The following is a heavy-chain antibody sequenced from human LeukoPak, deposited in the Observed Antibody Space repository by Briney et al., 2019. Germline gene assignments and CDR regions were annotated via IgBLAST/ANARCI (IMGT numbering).Heavy chain of an antibody. CDR1: GYTFTGYY. CDR3: AREALNRRIAVAGWFDP. D-gene: IGHD6-19*01. J-gene: IGHJ5*02. V-gene: IGHV1-2*06. CDR2: INPNSGGT. Sequence: ASVKVSCKASGYTFTGYYMHWVRQAPGQGLEWMGRINPNSGGTNYAQKFQGRVTMTRDTSISTAYMELSRLRPDDTAVYYCAREALNRRIAVAGWFDPWGQGTLVTVSS.